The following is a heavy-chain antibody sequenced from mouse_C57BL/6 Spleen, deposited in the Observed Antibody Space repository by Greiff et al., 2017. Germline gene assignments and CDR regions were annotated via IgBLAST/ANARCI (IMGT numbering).Heavy chain of an antibody. CDR3: TRPITTVVDWYFDV. CDR1: GYTFTDYA. V-gene: IGHV1-15*01. Sequence: QVQLQQSGAELVRPGASVTLSCKASGYTFTDYAMHWVKQTPVHGLEWIGAIDPETGGTAYNQKFKGKAILTADKSSSTAYMELRSLTSEDSAVYYCTRPITTVVDWYFDVWGTGTTVTVSS. J-gene: IGHJ1*03. D-gene: IGHD1-1*01. CDR2: IDPETGGT.